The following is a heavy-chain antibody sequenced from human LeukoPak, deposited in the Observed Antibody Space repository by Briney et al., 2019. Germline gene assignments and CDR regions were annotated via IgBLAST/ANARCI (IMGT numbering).Heavy chain of an antibody. V-gene: IGHV3-7*01. CDR2: IKQDGSEK. CDR3: ARFSHYYDSSGYYYVPWTDLGFGY. CDR1: GFTFSSYW. Sequence: GGSLRLSCAASGFTFSSYWMSWVRQAPGKGLEWVANIKQDGSEKYYVDSVKGRFTIPRDNAKNSLYLQMNSLRAEDTAVYYCARFSHYYDSSGYYYVPWTDLGFGYWGQGTLVTVSS. D-gene: IGHD3-22*01. J-gene: IGHJ4*02.